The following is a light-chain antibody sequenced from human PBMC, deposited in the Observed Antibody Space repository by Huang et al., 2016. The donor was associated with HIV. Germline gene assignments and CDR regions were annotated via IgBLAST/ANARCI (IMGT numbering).Light chain of an antibody. Sequence: EIVMTQSPATLSVSPGERPTLSCRASQSVSSNLAWYQQKPGQAPGLLIYGASTRATGIPARFSGSGSGTEFTLTISSLQSEDFAVYYCQQYNNWPPATFDPGTKVDIK. J-gene: IGKJ3*01. CDR2: GAS. V-gene: IGKV3-15*01. CDR1: QSVSSN. CDR3: QQYNNWPPAT.